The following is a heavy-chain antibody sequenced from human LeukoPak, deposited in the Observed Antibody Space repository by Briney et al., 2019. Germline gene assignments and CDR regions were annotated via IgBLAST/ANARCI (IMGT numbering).Heavy chain of an antibody. CDR2: INPNSGGT. CDR1: GYTFTGYY. Sequence: ASVKVSSKASGYTFTGYYMHWVRQAPGQGLEWMGWINPNSGGTNYAQKFQGRVTMTRDTSISTAYMELSRLRSDDTAVYYCARVEEYGSGSYYVFDYWGQGTLVTVSS. CDR3: ARVEEYGSGSYYVFDY. J-gene: IGHJ4*02. V-gene: IGHV1-2*02. D-gene: IGHD3-10*01.